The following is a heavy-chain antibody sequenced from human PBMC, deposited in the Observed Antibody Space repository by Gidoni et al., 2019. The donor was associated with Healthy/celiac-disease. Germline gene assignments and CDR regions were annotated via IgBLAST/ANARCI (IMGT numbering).Heavy chain of an antibody. D-gene: IGHD1-26*01. CDR1: GFTFDDYA. Sequence: EVQLVESGGGLVQPGRSLRLSCAASGFTFDDYAMHWVRQAPGKGLEWVSGISWNSGSIGYADSVKGRFTISRDNAKNSLYLQMNSLRAEDTALYYCAKEGGSYSPNWFDPWGQGTLVTVSS. V-gene: IGHV3-9*01. CDR2: ISWNSGSI. J-gene: IGHJ5*02. CDR3: AKEGGSYSPNWFDP.